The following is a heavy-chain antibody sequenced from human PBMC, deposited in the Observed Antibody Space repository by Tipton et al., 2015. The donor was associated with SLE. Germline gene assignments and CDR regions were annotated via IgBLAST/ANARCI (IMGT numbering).Heavy chain of an antibody. J-gene: IGHJ4*02. V-gene: IGHV3-48*03. CDR2: ISASGTTT. D-gene: IGHD1-14*01. CDR3: ARGSAIFKTNYYFDY. CDR1: GFSFSSYE. Sequence: SLRLSCATSGFSFSSYEVTWVRQAPGKGLEWISYISASGTTTYYADSVRGRFTISRDNAQNSLFLQMSSLRVEDTAVYYCARGSAIFKTNYYFDYWGLGSLVTVPS.